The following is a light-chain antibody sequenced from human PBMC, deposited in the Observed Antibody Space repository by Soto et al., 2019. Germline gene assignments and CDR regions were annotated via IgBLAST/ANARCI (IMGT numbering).Light chain of an antibody. CDR2: EVN. J-gene: IGLJ1*01. CDR3: SSYTATSTHYV. Sequence: QSALTQPASVSGSPGQSITISCTGTSSDVGDHNYVSWYQQKPGKAPKLLISEVNNRPSGVSNRFSGPKSGNTASLTISGLRPDDEADYYCSSYTATSTHYVFGSGTKVTVL. V-gene: IGLV2-14*01. CDR1: SSDVGDHNY.